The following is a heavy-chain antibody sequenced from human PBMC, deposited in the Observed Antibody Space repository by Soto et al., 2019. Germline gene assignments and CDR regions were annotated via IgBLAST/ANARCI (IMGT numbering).Heavy chain of an antibody. D-gene: IGHD2-2*01. V-gene: IGHV1-69*01. CDR1: GGTFSSYA. Sequence: QVQLVQSGAEVKKPGSSVKVSCKASGGTFSSYAISWVRQAPGQGLEWMGGIIPIFGTANYAQKFQGRVTITADESTSTAYMEPSSLRSEDTAVYYCARDGYCSSTSCYSFLASWFDPWGQGTLVTVSS. CDR3: ARDGYCSSTSCYSFLASWFDP. CDR2: IIPIFGTA. J-gene: IGHJ5*02.